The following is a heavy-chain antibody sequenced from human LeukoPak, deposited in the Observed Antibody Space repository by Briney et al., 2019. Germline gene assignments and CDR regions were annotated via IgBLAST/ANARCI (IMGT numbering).Heavy chain of an antibody. V-gene: IGHV4-59*01. CDR3: ARDRDYYDSSGSLGAFDI. Sequence: SETLSLTCTVSGGSISSYYWSWIRQPPGKGLEWIGYIYYSGSTNYNPSLKSRVTISIDTSKNQFSLKLSSVTAADTAVYYCARDRDYYDSSGSLGAFDIWGQGTMVTVSS. CDR1: GGSISSYY. D-gene: IGHD3-22*01. J-gene: IGHJ3*02. CDR2: IYYSGST.